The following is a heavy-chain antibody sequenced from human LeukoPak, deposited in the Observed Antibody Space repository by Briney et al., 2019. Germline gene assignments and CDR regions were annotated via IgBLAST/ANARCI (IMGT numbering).Heavy chain of an antibody. CDR3: AREGYSSGSRTGIDY. V-gene: IGHV3-53*05. Sequence: PGGSLRLSCAASGFSVSTNFMNWVRQAPGRGLEWVSVMYSGGTTSYADSVKGRFTISRDNSKNTASLQMNSLRIDDTAVYYCAREGYSSGSRTGIDYWGQGTLVTVSS. CDR2: MYSGGTT. J-gene: IGHJ4*02. D-gene: IGHD5-18*01. CDR1: GFSVSTNF.